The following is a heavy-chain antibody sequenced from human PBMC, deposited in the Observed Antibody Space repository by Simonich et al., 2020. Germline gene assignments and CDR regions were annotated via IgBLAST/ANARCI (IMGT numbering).Heavy chain of an antibody. V-gene: IGHV3-7*01. Sequence: EVQLVESGGGLVQPGGSLRLSCAASGFTFSSYWMSWVRQAPGKGLEWVANIKQDGSEKYYVDYVKGRFTISRDNAKNSLYLQMNSLRAEDTAVYYCARDREVYGSGSYYNYWGQGTLVTVSS. CDR2: IKQDGSEK. D-gene: IGHD3-10*01. J-gene: IGHJ4*02. CDR1: GFTFSSYW. CDR3: ARDREVYGSGSYYNY.